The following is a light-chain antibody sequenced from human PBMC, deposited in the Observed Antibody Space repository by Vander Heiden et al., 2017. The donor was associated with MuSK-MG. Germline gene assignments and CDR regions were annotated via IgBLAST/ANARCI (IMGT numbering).Light chain of an antibody. CDR1: LSISRR. J-gene: IGKJ4*01. Sequence: DIQMTQSPSILSASVGDRVTITCRASLSISRRLAWYQQKPGKVPKLLIYDASNLDSGIPSRFSGSGSETEFTLTISSLQPDDFATYYCQQYNSYSITFGGGTEVEIK. V-gene: IGKV1-5*01. CDR3: QQYNSYSIT. CDR2: DAS.